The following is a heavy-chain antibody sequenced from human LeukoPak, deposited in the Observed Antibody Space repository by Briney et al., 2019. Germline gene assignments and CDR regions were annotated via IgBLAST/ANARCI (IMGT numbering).Heavy chain of an antibody. V-gene: IGHV4-39*07. J-gene: IGHJ4*02. CDR2: IYYSGNT. CDR3: ARGYCTNAVCSLGPTQA. D-gene: IGHD2-8*01. Sequence: SETLSLTCTVSGVSISSSNSYWGWFRQPPGKGLEWIGSIYYSGNTYYNASLKSQVSISIDTSKNQFSLKLSSVTAADTAVYYCARGYCTNAVCSLGPTQAWGQGTLVTVSS. CDR1: GVSISSSNSY.